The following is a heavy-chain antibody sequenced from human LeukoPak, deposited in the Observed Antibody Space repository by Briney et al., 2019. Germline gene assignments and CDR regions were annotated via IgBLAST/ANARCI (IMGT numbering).Heavy chain of an antibody. CDR3: ARISREEMATDAFDI. Sequence: SVKVSCKASVGPFSSYAISWVRQAPGQGLEWMGGIIPIFGTTNYAQKFQGRVTITADKSTTTAYMKLSSLRSEDTAVYYCARISREEMATDAFDIWGQGTMVTVSS. CDR1: VGPFSSYA. D-gene: IGHD5-24*01. J-gene: IGHJ3*02. CDR2: IIPIFGTT. V-gene: IGHV1-69*06.